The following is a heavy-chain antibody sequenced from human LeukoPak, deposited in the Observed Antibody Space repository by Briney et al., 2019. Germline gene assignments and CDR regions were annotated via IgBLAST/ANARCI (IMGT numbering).Heavy chain of an antibody. D-gene: IGHD4-23*01. CDR3: AREHPPPSGGNSYFDY. CDR2: ISYDGSNK. Sequence: GGSLRPSCAASGFTFSSYAMHWVRQAPGKGLEWVAVISYDGSNKYYADSVKGRFTISRDNSKNTLYLQMNSLRAEDTAVYYCAREHPPPSGGNSYFDYWGQGTLVTVSS. CDR1: GFTFSSYA. J-gene: IGHJ4*02. V-gene: IGHV3-30*04.